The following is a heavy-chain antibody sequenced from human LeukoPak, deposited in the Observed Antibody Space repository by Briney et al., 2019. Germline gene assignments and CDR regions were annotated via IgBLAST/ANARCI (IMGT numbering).Heavy chain of an antibody. D-gene: IGHD4-17*01. V-gene: IGHV3-30*18. Sequence: GRSLRLSCAASGFTFSSYGMHWVRQAPGKGLEWVAVISYDGSNKYYADSVKGRFTISRDNSKNTLYLQMNSLRAEDTAVYYCANSLDAFDGDYYFDYWSQGTLVTVSS. J-gene: IGHJ4*02. CDR2: ISYDGSNK. CDR3: ANSLDAFDGDYYFDY. CDR1: GFTFSSYG.